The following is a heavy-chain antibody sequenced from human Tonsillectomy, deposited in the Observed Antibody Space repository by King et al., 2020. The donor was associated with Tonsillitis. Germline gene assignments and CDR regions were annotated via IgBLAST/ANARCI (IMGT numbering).Heavy chain of an antibody. CDR1: GDSITSSFYY. CDR3: AKQGSLVPAAYDPFDV. Sequence: VQLQESGPGLVKPSETLSLTCTVSGDSITSSFYYWGWLRQPPGKGLEWIGSIYYGLNTYYSPSLKSRVTISADKSKNQFSLRLTSVTAADTAVYFCAKQGSLVPAAYDPFDVWGQGTLVAVSA. D-gene: IGHD2-2*01. V-gene: IGHV4-39*01. CDR2: IYYGLNT. J-gene: IGHJ3*01.